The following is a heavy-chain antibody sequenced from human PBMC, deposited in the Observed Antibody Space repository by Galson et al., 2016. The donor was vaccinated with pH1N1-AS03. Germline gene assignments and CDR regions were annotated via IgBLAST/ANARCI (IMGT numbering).Heavy chain of an antibody. CDR3: SGLRFEIDLLDP. D-gene: IGHD3-16*01. Sequence: SETLSLTCTVSGGSISSDSYHWGWIRQPPGKGPEWIGLIYPTGNTYYNPSLKSRVTISVDTSKDQFSLNLNSVTAAAPAAYYCSGLRFEIDLLDPRGQGTPVHVSS. CDR2: IYPTGNT. CDR1: GGSISSDSYH. V-gene: IGHV4-39*07. J-gene: IGHJ5*01.